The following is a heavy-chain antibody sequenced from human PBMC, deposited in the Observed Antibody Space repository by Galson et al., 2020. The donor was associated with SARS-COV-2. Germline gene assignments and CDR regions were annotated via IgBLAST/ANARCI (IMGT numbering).Heavy chain of an antibody. CDR3: TRNVVGATIGGYFDL. CDR2: IRSKANSYAP. Sequence: GGSLRLSCAGSGFTFSGSAMHWVRQASGKGLEWVGLIRSKANSYAPAYAASVKGRFTISRDDSKNTAYLQMNSLKTEDTAVYYCTRNVVGATIGGYFDLWGHGTLVTVSS. J-gene: IGHJ2*01. D-gene: IGHD1-26*01. V-gene: IGHV3-73*01. CDR1: GFTFSGSA.